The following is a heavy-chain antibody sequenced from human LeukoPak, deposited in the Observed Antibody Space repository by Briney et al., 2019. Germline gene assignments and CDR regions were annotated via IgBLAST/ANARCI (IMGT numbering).Heavy chain of an antibody. J-gene: IGHJ4*02. Sequence: GGSLRLSCAASGFTFSSYGMHWVRQAPGKWLEWVAVISFHGSDKYYTDSVKGRFTISRDNSKNTLYLQMNSLRAEDTAVYYCAKEIDYWGQGTLVTVSS. V-gene: IGHV3-30*18. CDR3: AKEIDY. CDR2: ISFHGSDK. CDR1: GFTFSSYG.